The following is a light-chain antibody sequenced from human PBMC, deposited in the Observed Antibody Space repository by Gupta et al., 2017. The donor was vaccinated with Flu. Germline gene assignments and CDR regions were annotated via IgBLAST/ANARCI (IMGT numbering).Light chain of an antibody. V-gene: IGKV3-11*01. CDR3: GQRGKWIT. J-gene: IGKJ4*01. Sequence: DIVLTQSPATLSFSPGERATPYCRASQIVSTYLPWYQQKPGQAPRHLIYDAPNRANGIPATLNGSGSETDFTRNSSSLVSKDFAVYYGGQRGKWITFGGGTKVEIK. CDR2: DAP. CDR1: QIVSTY.